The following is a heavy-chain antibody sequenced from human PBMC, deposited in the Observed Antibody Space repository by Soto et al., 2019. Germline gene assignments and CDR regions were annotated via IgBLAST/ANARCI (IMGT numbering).Heavy chain of an antibody. J-gene: IGHJ4*02. Sequence: QVQLVESGGGVVQPGRSLRLSCAASGFTFSSYGMHWVRQAPGKGLEWVAAIWYDGSNKYYADSVKGRFTISRDNSKNTLYLQMNSLRAEDTAVYYCARGRYLPGDYWGQGTLVTVSS. D-gene: IGHD2-15*01. CDR1: GFTFSSYG. CDR2: IWYDGSNK. CDR3: ARGRYLPGDY. V-gene: IGHV3-33*01.